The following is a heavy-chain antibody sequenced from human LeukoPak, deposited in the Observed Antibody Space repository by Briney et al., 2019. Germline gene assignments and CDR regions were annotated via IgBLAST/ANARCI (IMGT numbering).Heavy chain of an antibody. Sequence: PGRSLRLSCVASGFTFSSYGMHWVRQAPGKGLEWVAVIWYDGSNKYYADSMKGRFTISRDNSKNTLYLQMNSLRAEDTAVYYCARDQSYDNTGYYYDWGQGTLVTVSS. CDR1: GFTFSSYG. D-gene: IGHD3-22*01. V-gene: IGHV3-33*01. J-gene: IGHJ4*02. CDR3: ARDQSYDNTGYYYD. CDR2: IWYDGSNK.